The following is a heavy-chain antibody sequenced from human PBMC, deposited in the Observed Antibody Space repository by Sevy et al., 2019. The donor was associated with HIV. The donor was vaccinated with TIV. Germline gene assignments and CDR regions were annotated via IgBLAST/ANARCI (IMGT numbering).Heavy chain of an antibody. J-gene: IGHJ4*02. D-gene: IGHD3-22*01. CDR3: AKGGTYYYDSSGYYPIPIDY. V-gene: IGHV3-23*01. CDR2: ISGSGGST. CDR1: GFTFSSYA. Sequence: GGSLRLSCAASGFTFSSYAMSWVRQAPGKGLEWVSAISGSGGSTYYADSVKGRFTISRDNSKNTLYLQMNSLRAEDMAVYYCAKGGTYYYDSSGYYPIPIDYWGQGTLVTVSS.